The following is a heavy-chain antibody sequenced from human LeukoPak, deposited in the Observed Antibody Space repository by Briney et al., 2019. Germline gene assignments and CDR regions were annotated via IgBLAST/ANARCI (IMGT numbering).Heavy chain of an antibody. V-gene: IGHV3-11*01. CDR1: GFTFSDYY. CDR3: ARSSLSVISTFDFDY. D-gene: IGHD2-21*01. Sequence: PGGSLRLSCAASGFTFSDYYMSWIRQAPGKGLEWVSYNSSSGSTIYYADSVKGRFTISRDNAKNSLYLQMNSLRAEDTAVYYCARSSLSVISTFDFDYWGQGTLVTVSS. J-gene: IGHJ4*02. CDR2: NSSSGSTI.